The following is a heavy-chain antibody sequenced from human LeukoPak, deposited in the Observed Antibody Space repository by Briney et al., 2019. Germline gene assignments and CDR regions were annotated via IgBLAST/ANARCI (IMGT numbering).Heavy chain of an antibody. CDR2: IKQDGSEK. D-gene: IGHD6-13*01. J-gene: IGHJ4*02. V-gene: IGHV3-7*01. Sequence: SGGSLRLSCAASGFTFSSYWMSWVRQAPGKGLEWVANIKQDGSEKYYVDSVKGRFTISRDNAKRSLYLQMNSLRADDTAVYYCTRDEDEELVRDYWGQGTLVTVSS. CDR1: GFTFSSYW. CDR3: TRDEDEELVRDY.